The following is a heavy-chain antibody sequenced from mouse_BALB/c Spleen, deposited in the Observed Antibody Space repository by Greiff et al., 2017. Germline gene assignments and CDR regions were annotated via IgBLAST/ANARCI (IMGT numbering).Heavy chain of an antibody. V-gene: IGHV2-6-7*01. D-gene: IGHD2-3*01. CDR2: IWGDGST. J-gene: IGHJ1*01. Sequence: VQLQQSGPGLVAPSQSLSITCTVSGFSLTGYGVNWVRQPPGKGLEWLGMIWGDGSTDYNSALKSRLSISKDNSKSQVFLKMNSLQTDDTARYYCARDGGYDYWYFDVWGAGTTVTVSS. CDR3: ARDGGYDYWYFDV. CDR1: GFSLTGYG.